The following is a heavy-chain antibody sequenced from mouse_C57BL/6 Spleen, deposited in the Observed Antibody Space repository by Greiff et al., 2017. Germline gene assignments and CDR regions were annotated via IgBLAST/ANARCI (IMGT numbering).Heavy chain of an antibody. V-gene: IGHV1-52*01. CDR2: IDPSDSAT. Sequence: QVQLQQPGAELVRPGSSVKLSCKASGYTFTSYWMHWVKQRPIQGLEWIGNIDPSDSATHYNQKFKDKATLTVAKSSSKAYMQLSSRTSEDAAVYYCARALYWTFDVWGTGTTVTVSS. CDR3: ARALYWTFDV. CDR1: GYTFTSYW. J-gene: IGHJ1*03.